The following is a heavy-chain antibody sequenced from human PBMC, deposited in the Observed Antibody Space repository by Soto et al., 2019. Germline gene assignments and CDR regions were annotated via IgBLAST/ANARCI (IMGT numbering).Heavy chain of an antibody. J-gene: IGHJ6*02. Sequence: AASVKVSCKASGYTFTGYYMHWVRQAPGQGLEWMGWINPNSGGTNYAQKFQGRVTMTRDTSISTAYMELSRLRSDDTAVYYCARDCSGGSCSSARHYYGMDVWGQGTTVTVSS. V-gene: IGHV1-2*02. D-gene: IGHD2-15*01. CDR3: ARDCSGGSCSSARHYYGMDV. CDR1: GYTFTGYY. CDR2: INPNSGGT.